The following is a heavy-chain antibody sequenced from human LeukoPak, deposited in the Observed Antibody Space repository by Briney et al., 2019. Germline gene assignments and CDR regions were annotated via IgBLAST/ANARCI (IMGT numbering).Heavy chain of an antibody. J-gene: IGHJ6*04. D-gene: IGHD3-10*02. Sequence: LGGSLRLSCAASGFTFSSYEMNWVSQAPGKGLEWVSYISSSGSTIYYADSVKGRFTISRDNAKNSLYLQMNSLRAEDTAVYYCAELGITMIGGVWGKGTAVTISS. CDR1: GFTFSSYE. CDR2: ISSSGSTI. V-gene: IGHV3-48*03. CDR3: AELGITMIGGV.